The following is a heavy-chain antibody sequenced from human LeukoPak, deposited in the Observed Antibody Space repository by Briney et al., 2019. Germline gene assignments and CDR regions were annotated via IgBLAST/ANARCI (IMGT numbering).Heavy chain of an antibody. CDR3: ARDPPRYSSSWYVPSVDY. D-gene: IGHD6-13*01. CDR1: GFTFSSYS. Sequence: GGSLRLSCAASGFTFSSYSMNWVRQAPGKGLEWVSSISSSSSYIYYADSVKGRFTISRDNANNSLYLQMNSLRAEDTAVYYCARDPPRYSSSWYVPSVDYWGQGTLVTVSS. CDR2: ISSSSSYI. V-gene: IGHV3-21*01. J-gene: IGHJ4*02.